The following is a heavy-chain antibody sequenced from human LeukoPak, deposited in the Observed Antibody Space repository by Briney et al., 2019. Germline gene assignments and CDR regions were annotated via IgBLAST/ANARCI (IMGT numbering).Heavy chain of an antibody. CDR3: ARFSRTTFGGVIARSNWFDP. CDR2: INPSGGST. J-gene: IGHJ5*02. CDR1: GYTFTSYY. Sequence: GASVKVSCKASGYTFTSYYMHWVRQASGQGLEWMGIINPSGGSTSYAQKFQGRVTMTRDTSTSTVYMELSSLRSEDTAVYYCARFSRTTFGGVIARSNWFDPWGQGTLVTVSS. D-gene: IGHD3-16*02. V-gene: IGHV1-46*01.